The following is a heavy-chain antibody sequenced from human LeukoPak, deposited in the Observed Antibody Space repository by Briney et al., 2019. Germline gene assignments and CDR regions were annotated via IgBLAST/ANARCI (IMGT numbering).Heavy chain of an antibody. V-gene: IGHV4-59*01. CDR1: GGSISSYY. D-gene: IGHD1-14*01. J-gene: IGHJ4*02. CDR2: IYCSGST. Sequence: SETLSLTCTVSGGSISSYYWSWIRQPPGKGLEWIGYIYCSGSTNYNPSPKSRVTISVDTSKNQFSLKLSSVTAADTAVYYCARGWYMKDYWGQGTLVTVSS. CDR3: ARGWYMKDY.